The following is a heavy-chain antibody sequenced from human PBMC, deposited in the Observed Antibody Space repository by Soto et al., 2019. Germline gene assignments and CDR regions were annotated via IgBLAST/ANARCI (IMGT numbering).Heavy chain of an antibody. CDR1: GFTFSSYS. CDR2: ISSSSFSI. Sequence: GGSLRLSCAASGFTFSSYSMNWVRQAPGKGLEWVSSISSSSFSINYADSVKGRFSISRDNAQNSLHLQMNNLRAEDTAVYYCATHDSSNIYGMDVWGQGTTVTV. CDR3: ATHDSSNIYGMDV. J-gene: IGHJ6*01. V-gene: IGHV3-21*01. D-gene: IGHD6-6*01.